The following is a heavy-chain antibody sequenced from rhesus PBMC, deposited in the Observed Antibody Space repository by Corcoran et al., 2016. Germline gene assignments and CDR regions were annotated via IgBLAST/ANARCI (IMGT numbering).Heavy chain of an antibody. Sequence: QLQLQESGPGLVKPSETLSLTCAVSGGPISSSYWSWRRQAPGKGLEWIGYIYGSGSSTNYNPSLKSRVTLSVDTSKNQLSLKLSSVTAADTAVYYCAREAYGSSFFDYWGQGVLVTVSS. CDR1: GGPISSSY. J-gene: IGHJ4*01. V-gene: IGHV4-169*02. CDR3: AREAYGSSFFDY. D-gene: IGHD4-29*01. CDR2: IYGSGSST.